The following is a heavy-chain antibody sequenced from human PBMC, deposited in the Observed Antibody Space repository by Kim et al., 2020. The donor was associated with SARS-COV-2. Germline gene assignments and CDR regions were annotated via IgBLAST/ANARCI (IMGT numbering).Heavy chain of an antibody. Sequence: SETLSLTCTVSGGSISSNYWNWIRQPPGKGLEWIGYIFVSGSANYNPSLKSRVTISVDTSKNKNSLTLKPMTAADTAVSYCSRGSGSGPMIAFVSW. CDR1: GGSISSNY. CDR2: IFVSGSA. D-gene: IGHD3-22*01. J-gene: IGHJ3*02. V-gene: IGHV4-59*12. CDR3: SRGSGSGPMIAFVS.